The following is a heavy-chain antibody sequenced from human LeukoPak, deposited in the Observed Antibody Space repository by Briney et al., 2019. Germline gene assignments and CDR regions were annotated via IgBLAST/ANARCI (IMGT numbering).Heavy chain of an antibody. V-gene: IGHV1-46*01. J-gene: IGHJ5*02. CDR3: ARDNSVRDEAWWFNP. Sequence: EASVKVSCKAFGDTFTSNYMHWVRQAPGQGPEWMGVISPSGGSTTYAQKFQGRVTLTRDMSTSTDYLEPSSLRSEDTAVYYCARDNSVRDEAWWFNPWGQGTLVTVSS. CDR2: ISPSGGST. D-gene: IGHD5-24*01. CDR1: GDTFTSNY.